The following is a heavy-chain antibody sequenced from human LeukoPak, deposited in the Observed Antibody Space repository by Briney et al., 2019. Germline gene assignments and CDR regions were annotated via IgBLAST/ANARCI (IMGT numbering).Heavy chain of an antibody. D-gene: IGHD3-10*01. J-gene: IGHJ4*02. CDR2: ISYDGSNK. V-gene: IGHV3-30*04. Sequence: GGSLRLSCAASGFTFSSYAMHWVLQAPGKELEWVAVISYDGSNKYYADSVKGRFTISRDNSKNTLYLQMNSLRAEDTAVYYCASLWFGELVLDYWGQGTLVTVSS. CDR1: GFTFSSYA. CDR3: ASLWFGELVLDY.